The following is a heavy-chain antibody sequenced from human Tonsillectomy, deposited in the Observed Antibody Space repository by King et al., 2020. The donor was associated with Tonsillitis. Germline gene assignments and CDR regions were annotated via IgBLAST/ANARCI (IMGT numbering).Heavy chain of an antibody. CDR1: GGSISTYY. J-gene: IGHJ6*03. CDR3: ARDYKVDGYNSRLYYSYMDV. D-gene: IGHD5-24*01. Sequence: QLQESGPGLVKPSETLSLTCTVSGGSISTYYWSWIRQPPGKGLEWIGYIYYSGTTNYNPSLKSRVTISVDPSKNQFSLKRSSVTAADTAVYYCARDYKVDGYNSRLYYSYMDVWGKGTTVTVSS. CDR2: IYYSGTT. V-gene: IGHV4-59*01.